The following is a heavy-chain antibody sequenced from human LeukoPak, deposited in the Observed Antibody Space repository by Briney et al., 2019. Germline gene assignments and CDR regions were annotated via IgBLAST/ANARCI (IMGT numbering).Heavy chain of an antibody. D-gene: IGHD2-15*01. CDR3: ARDEYCSGGSCSPIDDAFDI. J-gene: IGHJ3*02. Sequence: GGCLRLSCAASGFTFSDYYMSWIRQAPGKGLEWVSYISSSGSTIYYADSVKGRFTISRDNAKNSLYLQMNSLRAEDTAVYYCARDEYCSGGSCSPIDDAFDIWGQGTMVTVSS. CDR2: ISSSGSTI. CDR1: GFTFSDYY. V-gene: IGHV3-11*01.